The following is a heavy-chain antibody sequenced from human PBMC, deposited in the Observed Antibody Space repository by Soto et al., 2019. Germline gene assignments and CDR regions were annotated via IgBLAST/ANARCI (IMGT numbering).Heavy chain of an antibody. CDR1: GGSISSGDYY. CDR3: ANSRAPYVAVDI. V-gene: IGHV4-30-4*01. Sequence: SETLSLACTVSGGSISSGDYYWGWIRQPPGRGLEWIGYIYYSGSTYYNPSLKSRVTISVDTSKNQFSLKLSSVTAADTAVYYRANSRAPYVAVDIWGQGTMV. J-gene: IGHJ3*02. D-gene: IGHD3-16*01. CDR2: IYYSGST.